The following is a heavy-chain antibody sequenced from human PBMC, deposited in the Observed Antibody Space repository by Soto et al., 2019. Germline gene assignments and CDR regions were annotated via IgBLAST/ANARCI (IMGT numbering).Heavy chain of an antibody. Sequence: QVQLQESGPGLVKPSETLSLTCTVSGGSISGYFWNWIRQPPGKGLEWIGYFYYGGSTNYIPSLKSRVAISVDTSKNQFSLNLTSVTAADTAVYYCARDLDGLDSWGQGALVTVSS. CDR1: GGSISGYF. CDR3: ARDLDGLDS. CDR2: FYYGGST. V-gene: IGHV4-59*01. J-gene: IGHJ4*02.